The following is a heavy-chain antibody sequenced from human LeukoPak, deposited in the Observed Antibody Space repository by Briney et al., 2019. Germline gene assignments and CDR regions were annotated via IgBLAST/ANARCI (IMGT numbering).Heavy chain of an antibody. CDR3: AREMNYYDSSGYYNYFDY. CDR1: GFTFSSYG. D-gene: IGHD3-22*01. Sequence: GGSLRLSCAASGFTFSSYGMSWVRQAPGKGLEWVSAISGSGGSTYYADSVKGRFTISRDNSKNSLYVQMDSLRAEDTAVYYCAREMNYYDSSGYYNYFDYWGQGTLVTVSS. J-gene: IGHJ4*02. V-gene: IGHV3-23*01. CDR2: ISGSGGST.